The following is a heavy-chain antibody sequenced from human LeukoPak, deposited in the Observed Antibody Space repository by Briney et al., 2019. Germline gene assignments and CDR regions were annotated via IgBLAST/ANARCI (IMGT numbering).Heavy chain of an antibody. V-gene: IGHV3-11*04. J-gene: IGHJ6*03. CDR1: GFTFSDYY. CDR2: IKGIGPTT. Sequence: GGSLRLSCAASGFTFSDYYMSWIRQAPGKGLEWVSTIKGIGPTTYYADSLEGRFTISGDNAKNSLFLQMSSLRADDTAIYYCARAGELRYMDVWGKGTAVTVSS. D-gene: IGHD3-16*01. CDR3: ARAGELRYMDV.